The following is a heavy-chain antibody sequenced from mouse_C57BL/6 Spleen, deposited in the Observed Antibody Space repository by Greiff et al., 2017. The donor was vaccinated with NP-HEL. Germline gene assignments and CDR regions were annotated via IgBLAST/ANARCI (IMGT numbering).Heavy chain of an antibody. Sequence: QVQLKQSGAELVKPGASVKISCKASGYAFSSYWMNWVKQRPGKGLEWIGQIYPGDGDTNYNGKFKGKATLTADKSSSTAYMQLSSLTSEDSAVYFCARWGTTVVARYFDVWGTVTTVTVSS. J-gene: IGHJ1*03. CDR3: ARWGTTVVARYFDV. V-gene: IGHV1-80*01. CDR1: GYAFSSYW. CDR2: IYPGDGDT. D-gene: IGHD1-1*01.